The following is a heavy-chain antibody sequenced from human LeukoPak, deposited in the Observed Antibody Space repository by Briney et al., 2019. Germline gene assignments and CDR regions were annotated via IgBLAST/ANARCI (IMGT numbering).Heavy chain of an antibody. CDR2: IYTSGST. Sequence: SETLSLTCTVSGGSLSSYYWSWIRQPAGKGLEWIGRIYTSGSTNYNASLKSRVSMSVDTSKNQFSLKLSSVTAADTAVFYCARENSGSYREFDYWGQGTLVTVSS. D-gene: IGHD1-26*01. CDR3: ARENSGSYREFDY. J-gene: IGHJ4*02. CDR1: GGSLSSYY. V-gene: IGHV4-4*07.